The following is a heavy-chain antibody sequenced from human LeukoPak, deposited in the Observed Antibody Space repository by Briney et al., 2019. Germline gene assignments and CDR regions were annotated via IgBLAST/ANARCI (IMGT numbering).Heavy chain of an antibody. V-gene: IGHV4-4*07. CDR2: IYIGGTT. Sequence: SETLSLTCTVSGGSISSYYWSWVRQTAGKGLEWIGRIYIGGTTNYNPSLKSRVTMSLDTSKNQLSLRLTSVTAADTAVYYCARDEARTGYIHYWGQGTLITVSS. J-gene: IGHJ4*02. CDR3: ARDEARTGYIHY. D-gene: IGHD3-9*01. CDR1: GGSISSYY.